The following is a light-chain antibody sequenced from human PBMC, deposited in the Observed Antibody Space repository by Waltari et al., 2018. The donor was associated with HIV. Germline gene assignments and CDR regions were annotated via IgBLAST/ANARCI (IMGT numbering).Light chain of an antibody. V-gene: IGLV3-25*03. J-gene: IGLJ3*02. CDR2: KDS. Sequence: SYELTQPPSVSVSPGQTARITCSGDALPKQYAYWYQQKPGQAPVLVIYKDSERPSGIPARFSGSSSGTTVTLTISGVQAEDEADYYGQSADSSGTYPMVFGGGTKLTVL. CDR3: QSADSSGTYPMV. CDR1: ALPKQY.